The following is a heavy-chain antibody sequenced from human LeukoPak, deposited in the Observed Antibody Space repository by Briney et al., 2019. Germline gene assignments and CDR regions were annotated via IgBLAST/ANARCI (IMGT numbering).Heavy chain of an antibody. CDR3: ARDHYGGYYYYYMDV. CDR2: INPNSGGT. D-gene: IGHD4-23*01. J-gene: IGHJ6*03. Sequence: GASVKVSCKASGYTFTNYEINWVRQGTGQGLEWMGWINPNSGGTIYAQKFQGRVTMTRDTSISTAYMELSRLRSDDTAVYYCARDHYGGYYYYYMDVWGKGTTVTVSS. V-gene: IGHV1-2*02. CDR1: GYTFTNYE.